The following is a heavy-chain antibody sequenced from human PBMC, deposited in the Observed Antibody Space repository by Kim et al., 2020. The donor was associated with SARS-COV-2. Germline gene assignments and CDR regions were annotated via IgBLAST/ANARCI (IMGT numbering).Heavy chain of an antibody. V-gene: IGHV1-46*01. Sequence: ASVKVSCKASGYTFTSYYMHWVRQAPGQGLEWMGIINPSGGSTSYAQKFQGRVTMTRDTSTSTVYMELSSLRSEDTAVYYCARDIVGATSHYYYYGMDVWGQGTTVTVSS. CDR1: GYTFTSYY. CDR3: ARDIVGATSHYYYYGMDV. CDR2: INPSGGST. J-gene: IGHJ6*02. D-gene: IGHD1-26*01.